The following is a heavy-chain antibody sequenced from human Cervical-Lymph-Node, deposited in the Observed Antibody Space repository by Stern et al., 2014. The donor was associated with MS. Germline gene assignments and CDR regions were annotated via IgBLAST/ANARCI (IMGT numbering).Heavy chain of an antibody. CDR1: GFTFGDYA. CDR2: IRSKPYGGTT. Sequence: EVQLVESGGGLVQPGRSLRLSCTASGFTFGDYAMNWFRQAPGKGLEWVGFIRSKPYGGTTEYAASVTDRFTISRDDSKSIAYLQMNSLKTEDTAVYYCGVRYDSSGYYYPPFGYWGQGTLVTVSS. J-gene: IGHJ4*02. CDR3: GVRYDSSGYYYPPFGY. D-gene: IGHD3-22*01. V-gene: IGHV3-49*03.